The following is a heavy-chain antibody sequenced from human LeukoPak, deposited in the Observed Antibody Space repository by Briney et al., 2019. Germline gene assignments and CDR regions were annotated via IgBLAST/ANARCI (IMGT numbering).Heavy chain of an antibody. V-gene: IGHV3-30*04. CDR3: ARDSPRVYSRSFIFWGDY. Sequence: GGSLRLSCAASGFTFSSYAMHWVRQAPGKGLEWVAVISYDGSNHYYADSVKGRFTISRDNSKNTLYLQMNSLRADDTALYYCARDSPRVYSRSFIFWGDYWGQGTLVTVSS. CDR1: GFTFSSYA. J-gene: IGHJ4*02. CDR2: ISYDGSNH. D-gene: IGHD6-6*01.